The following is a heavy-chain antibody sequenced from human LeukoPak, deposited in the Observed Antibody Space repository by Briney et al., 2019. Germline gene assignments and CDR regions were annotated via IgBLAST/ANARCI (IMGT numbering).Heavy chain of an antibody. Sequence: PSETLSLTCTVSSGSISSYYWSWIRQPAGKGLEWIGRIYTGGTNYNPSLKSRVTTSVDASKNQFSLKVSSVTAADTAVYYCAREGYSSSWYGVDYWGQGTLVTVSS. J-gene: IGHJ4*02. V-gene: IGHV4-4*07. CDR2: IYTGGT. D-gene: IGHD6-13*01. CDR3: AREGYSSSWYGVDY. CDR1: SGSISSYY.